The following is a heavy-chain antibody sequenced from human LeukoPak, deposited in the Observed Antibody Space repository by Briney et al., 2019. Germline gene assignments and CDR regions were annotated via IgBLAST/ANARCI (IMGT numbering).Heavy chain of an antibody. J-gene: IGHJ4*02. CDR3: ARVGATVY. CDR1: GFTFSKYW. V-gene: IGHV3-74*01. CDR2: ISSDGSST. Sequence: PGGSLRLSCAASGFTFSKYWMHWVRQAPGKGLVWVSRISSDGSSTSYADSVKGRFTISRDNSKNTLYLQMNSLRAEDTAVYYCARVGATVYWGQGTLVTVSS. D-gene: IGHD1-26*01.